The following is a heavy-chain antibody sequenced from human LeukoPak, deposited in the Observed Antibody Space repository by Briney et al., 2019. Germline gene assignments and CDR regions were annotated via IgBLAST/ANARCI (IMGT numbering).Heavy chain of an antibody. D-gene: IGHD3-10*01. CDR2: IYPGDSDT. V-gene: IGHV5-51*01. Sequence: GEALQISCKGSGYSFTSYWIGWVRQMPGKGLEWRGIIYPGDSDTRYSPSFQGQVTISADKSISTAYLQWSSRKASDSAMYYCATNTMFRGIHAFDIWGQGTMVTVSS. CDR1: GYSFTSYW. CDR3: ATNTMFRGIHAFDI. J-gene: IGHJ3*02.